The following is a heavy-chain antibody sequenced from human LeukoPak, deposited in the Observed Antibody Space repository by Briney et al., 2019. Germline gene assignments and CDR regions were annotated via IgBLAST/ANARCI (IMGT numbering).Heavy chain of an antibody. CDR3: ARGRVVRGVIMIGWFDP. J-gene: IGHJ5*02. Sequence: SETLSLTCAVYGGSFSGYYWSWIRQPPGKGLEWIGEIYHSGSTNYNPSLKSRVTISVDTSKNQFSLKLSSVTAADTAVYYCARGRVVRGVIMIGWFDPWGQGTLVTVSS. CDR1: GGSFSGYY. D-gene: IGHD3-10*01. V-gene: IGHV4-34*01. CDR2: IYHSGST.